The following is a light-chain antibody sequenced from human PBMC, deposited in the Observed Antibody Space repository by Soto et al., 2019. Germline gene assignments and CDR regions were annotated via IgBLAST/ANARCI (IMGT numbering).Light chain of an antibody. J-gene: IGLJ1*01. Sequence: QSVLTQPPPVSAAPGQKVTISCSGSRSNIGNNYVSWYQQLPGTAPKLLIYENNKRPSGIPDRFSGSKSGTSATLGITGLQTGDEADYYCGTWDSSLSAYVFGTGTRSPS. CDR3: GTWDSSLSAYV. V-gene: IGLV1-51*02. CDR1: RSNIGNNY. CDR2: ENN.